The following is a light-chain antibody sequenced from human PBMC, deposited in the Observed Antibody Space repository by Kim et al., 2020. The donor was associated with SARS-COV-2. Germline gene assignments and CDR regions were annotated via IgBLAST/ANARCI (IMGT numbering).Light chain of an antibody. CDR3: NSRDTIGDRLAWV. Sequence: GQTVKITCPGDSLRSNYASWYQQRSGQAPVLVIYGKNRRPSGIPDRFSGSSSGNTASLTITGAQAEDEADYYCNSRDTIGDRLAWVFGGGTKLTVL. CDR1: SLRSNY. CDR2: GKN. J-gene: IGLJ3*02. V-gene: IGLV3-19*01.